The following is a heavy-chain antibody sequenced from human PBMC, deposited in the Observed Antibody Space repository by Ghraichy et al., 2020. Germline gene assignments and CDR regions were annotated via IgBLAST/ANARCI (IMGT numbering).Heavy chain of an antibody. V-gene: IGHV1-69*06. J-gene: IGHJ5*01. Sequence: SVKVSCKASGDTFSSYAISWVRQAPGQGLEWMGGIIPIFGTANYAQKFQGRVTITADKSTSTAYMELSSLRSEDTAIYYCARGRNYYDSTGYYCDSWGQGTLVTVSS. D-gene: IGHD3-22*01. CDR2: IIPIFGTA. CDR1: GDTFSSYA. CDR3: ARGRNYYDSTGYYCDS.